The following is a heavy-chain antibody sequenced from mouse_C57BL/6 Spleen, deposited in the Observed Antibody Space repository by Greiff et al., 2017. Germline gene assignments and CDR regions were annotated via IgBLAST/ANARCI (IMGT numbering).Heavy chain of an antibody. V-gene: IGHV1-15*01. CDR3: TRRGLDYGSGYAMDY. CDR2: IDPETGGT. D-gene: IGHD1-1*01. CDR1: GYTFTDYE. J-gene: IGHJ4*01. Sequence: VQLVESGAELVRPGASVTLSCKASGYTFTDYEMHWVKQTPVHGLEWIGAIDPETGGTAYNPKFKGKAILTADKSSSTAYMELRSLTSEDSAVYYCTRRGLDYGSGYAMDYWGQGTSVTVSS.